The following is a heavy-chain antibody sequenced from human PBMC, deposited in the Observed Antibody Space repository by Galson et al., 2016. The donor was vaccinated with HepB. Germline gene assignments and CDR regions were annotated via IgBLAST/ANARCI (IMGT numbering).Heavy chain of an antibody. CDR1: GYDFTEYG. CDR2: ISTYNGNT. D-gene: IGHD3-9*01. V-gene: IGHV1-18*01. Sequence: SVKVSCKAPGYDFTEYGISWVRQAPGQGLEWMGWISTYNGNTNYAETLQGRLTLTRDTSTSTVYMELTSLRSDDTAFYYCARDRDPYFDWLFAGNWGQGTLVSVSS. CDR3: ARDRDPYFDWLFAGN. J-gene: IGHJ4*02.